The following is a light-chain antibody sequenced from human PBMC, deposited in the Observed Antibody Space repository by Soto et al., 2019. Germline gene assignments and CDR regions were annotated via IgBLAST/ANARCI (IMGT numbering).Light chain of an antibody. CDR1: SSDVGAYDY. CDR2: EIN. CDR3: SSFAGSNNFPYV. J-gene: IGLJ1*01. Sequence: QSALTQPPSASGSPGQSVTISCTGTSSDVGAYDYVSWYQQHSGKAPKLMIYEINKRPSGVPDRFSGSKSGNTASLTVSGLQAEDEADYYCSSFAGSNNFPYVFGTGTKLTVL. V-gene: IGLV2-8*01.